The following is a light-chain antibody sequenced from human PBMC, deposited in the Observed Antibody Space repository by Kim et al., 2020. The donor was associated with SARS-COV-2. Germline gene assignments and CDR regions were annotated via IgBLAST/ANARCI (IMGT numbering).Light chain of an antibody. J-gene: IGLJ3*02. V-gene: IGLV2-23*01. CDR2: EGS. CDR3: CSYAGSSTL. Sequence: PGTSIPISCTSTSSDVGSYNLVSWYQQHPGKAPKLMIYEGSKRPSGVSNRFSGSKSGNTASLTISGLQAEDEADYYCCSYAGSSTLFGGGTQLTVL. CDR1: SSDVGSYNL.